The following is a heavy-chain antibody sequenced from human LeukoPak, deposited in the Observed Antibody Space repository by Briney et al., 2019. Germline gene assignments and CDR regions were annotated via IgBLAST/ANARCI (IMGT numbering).Heavy chain of an antibody. CDR3: TTEGQQMESSGFVF. D-gene: IGHD6-13*01. Sequence: GGPLRLSCAASGLIFSDAWMGWVRQAPGKGLEWVGRIANKINSERKDYAAPVRGRFSISRDDSENTLYLQMNGLQTEDTGVYYCTTEGQQMESSGFVFWGRGTPVTVSS. J-gene: IGHJ4*02. CDR2: IANKINSERK. CDR1: GLIFSDAW. V-gene: IGHV3-15*04.